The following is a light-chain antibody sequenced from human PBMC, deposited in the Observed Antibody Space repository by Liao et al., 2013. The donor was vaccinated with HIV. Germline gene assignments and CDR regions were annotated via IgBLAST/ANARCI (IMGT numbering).Light chain of an antibody. J-gene: IGLJ2*01. CDR2: QDT. CDR1: KLGDKY. Sequence: SYELTQPPSVSVSPGQTASITCSGDKLGDKYACWYQQRPGQSPVLVICQDTKRPSGIPERFSASNSGSTATLTISGTQAMDEADYYCQAWDSGTAVFGGGTKLTVL. V-gene: IGLV3-1*01. CDR3: QAWDSGTAV.